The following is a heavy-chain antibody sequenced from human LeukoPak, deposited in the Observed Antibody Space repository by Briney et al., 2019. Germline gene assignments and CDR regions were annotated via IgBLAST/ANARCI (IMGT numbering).Heavy chain of an antibody. Sequence: GGSLRLSYAASRFTVSSNYMRWLRQAPGKGLEWVSVIYSGGSTYHADSVQGRFTSPRDNSKNTLYLQMNSLRAEDTAVYYCARELTIAAHPAGWGQGTLVTVSS. J-gene: IGHJ4*02. D-gene: IGHD6-6*01. CDR2: IYSGGST. V-gene: IGHV3-53*01. CDR3: ARELTIAAHPAG. CDR1: RFTVSSNY.